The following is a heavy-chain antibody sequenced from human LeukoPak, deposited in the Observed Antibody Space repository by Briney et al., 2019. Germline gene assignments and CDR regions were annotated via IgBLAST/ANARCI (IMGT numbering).Heavy chain of an antibody. D-gene: IGHD5-18*01. J-gene: IGHJ4*02. V-gene: IGHV3-66*02. CDR3: ARLYSYDDFDY. Sequence: PGGSLRVSCAASGFTVSSNYMSWVRQAPGKGLEWVSVIYSGGSTYYADSVKGRFTISRDNSKNTLYLQMNSLRAEDTAVYYCARLYSYDDFDYWGQGTLVTVSS. CDR1: GFTVSSNY. CDR2: IYSGGST.